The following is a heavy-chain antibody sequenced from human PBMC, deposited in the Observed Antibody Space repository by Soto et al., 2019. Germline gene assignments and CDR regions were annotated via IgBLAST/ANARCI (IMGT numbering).Heavy chain of an antibody. V-gene: IGHV1-69*14. CDR2: IIPLFGTT. J-gene: IGHJ4*02. CDR1: GDTFSGYS. D-gene: IGHD5-12*01. Sequence: QVRLVQSGAEVKKPGSSVKVSCKASGDTFSGYSISWVRQAPGQGLEWMGGIIPLFGTTNYAQRFQGRVTITADKSTSTAYMELSSLKSEDTAIYYCARDLGSGYDPGDYWGQGTLVTVSS. CDR3: ARDLGSGYDPGDY.